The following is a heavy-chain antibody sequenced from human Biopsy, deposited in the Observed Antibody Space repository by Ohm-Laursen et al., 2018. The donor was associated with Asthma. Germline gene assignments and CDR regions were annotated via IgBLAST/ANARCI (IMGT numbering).Heavy chain of an antibody. V-gene: IGHV4-39*02. D-gene: IGHD6-6*01. J-gene: IGHJ2*01. CDR2: IYYSGRT. CDR1: GDAMSTSGSY. CDR3: ARAVSSSSYWYFDL. Sequence: PSDTLSLTCIVSGDAMSTSGSYWGWIRQSPGKGLEWIGSIYYSGRTYYNPSLESRFTISADTSKNHFSLKVTSVTAADTAVYYFARAVSSSSYWYFDLWGRGDLVTVSS.